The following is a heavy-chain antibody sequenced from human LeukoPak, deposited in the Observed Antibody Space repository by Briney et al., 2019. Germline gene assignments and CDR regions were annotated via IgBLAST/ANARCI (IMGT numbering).Heavy chain of an antibody. D-gene: IGHD3/OR15-3a*01. V-gene: IGHV3-21*01. J-gene: IGHJ6*02. CDR3: ARVAFGLYVMDV. CDR2: ISSDSKYI. Sequence: GGSLRLSCAASGFIFTTYSMNRVRQAPGKGLEWVSSISSDSKYIFYADSLKGRFTISRDNAKNSLYLQMISLRAEDTAVYYCARVAFGLYVMDVWGQGTTVTVSS. CDR1: GFIFTTYS.